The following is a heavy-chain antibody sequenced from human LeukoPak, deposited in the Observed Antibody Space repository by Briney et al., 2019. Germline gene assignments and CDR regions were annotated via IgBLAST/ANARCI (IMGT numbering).Heavy chain of an antibody. CDR2: IRYDGSNK. V-gene: IGHV3-30*02. CDR1: GFTFSSYG. J-gene: IGHJ5*02. D-gene: IGHD2-2*01. CDR3: AKRGLPAAMYEDWFDP. Sequence: PGGSLRLSCAASGFTFSSYGMHWVRQAPGKGLEWVAFIRYDGSNKYYADSVKGRFTISRDNSKNTLYLQMNSLRAEDTAVYYCAKRGLPAAMYEDWFDPWGQGTLVTVSS.